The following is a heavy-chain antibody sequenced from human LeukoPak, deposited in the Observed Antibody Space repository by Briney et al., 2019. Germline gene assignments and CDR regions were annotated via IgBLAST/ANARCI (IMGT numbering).Heavy chain of an antibody. Sequence: GGTLRLSCAASGFTFSSYGMSWVRQAPGKGLEWVSAISGSGGSTYYADSVKGRFTISRDNAKNSLYLQMNSLRAEDTAMYYCARVSRYNWNYGVFDYWGQGTLVTVSS. CDR2: ISGSGGST. D-gene: IGHD1-7*01. CDR1: GFTFSSYG. V-gene: IGHV3-23*01. J-gene: IGHJ4*02. CDR3: ARVSRYNWNYGVFDY.